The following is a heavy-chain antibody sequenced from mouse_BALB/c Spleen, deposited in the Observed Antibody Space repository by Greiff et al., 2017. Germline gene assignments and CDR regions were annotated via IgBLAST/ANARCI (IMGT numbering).Heavy chain of an antibody. D-gene: IGHD2-1*01. V-gene: IGHV1-55*01. CDR3: ARSGNYGNYDAMDY. Sequence: QVQLKQPGAELVKPGTSVKLSCKASGYNFTSYWINWVKLRPGQGLEWIGDIYPGSGSTNYNEKFKSKATLTVDTSSSTAYMQLSSLASEDSALYYCARSGNYGNYDAMDYWGQGTSVTVSS. CDR2: IYPGSGST. J-gene: IGHJ4*01. CDR1: GYNFTSYW.